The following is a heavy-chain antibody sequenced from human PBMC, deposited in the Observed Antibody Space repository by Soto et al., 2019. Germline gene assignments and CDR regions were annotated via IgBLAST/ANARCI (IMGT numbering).Heavy chain of an antibody. V-gene: IGHV4-59*12. Sequence: PSETLSLTCTVSGGSISSYYWSWIRQPPGKGLEWIGYIYYSGSTNYNPSLKSRVTISVDTSKNEFSLDLSSVTAADTAVYYCARGLFSGTSFSGRWYFFVYWGPGTLVTVSS. J-gene: IGHJ4*02. CDR2: IYYSGST. CDR3: ARGLFSGTSFSGRWYFFVY. CDR1: GGSISSYY. D-gene: IGHD2-15*01.